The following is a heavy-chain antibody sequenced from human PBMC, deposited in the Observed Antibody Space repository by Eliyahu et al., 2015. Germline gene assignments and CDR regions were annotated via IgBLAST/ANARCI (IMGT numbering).Heavy chain of an antibody. CDR1: GXSISXXGYY. CDR3: ARVLRYFDWSYYYGMDV. V-gene: IGHV4-31*03. D-gene: IGHD3-9*01. J-gene: IGHJ6*02. Sequence: QVQLQESGPGLVKPSQTLSXTCTVSGXSISXXGYYWSWIRQHPGKGLEWIGYIYYSGSTYYNPSLKSRVTISVDTSKNQFSLKLSSVTAADTAVYYCARVLRYFDWSYYYGMDVWGQGTTVTVSS. CDR2: IYYSGST.